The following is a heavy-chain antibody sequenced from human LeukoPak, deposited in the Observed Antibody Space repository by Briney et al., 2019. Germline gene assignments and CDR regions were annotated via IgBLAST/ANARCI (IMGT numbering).Heavy chain of an antibody. CDR2: ISVRSNYI. Sequence: GGSLRLSCAASGYTFSSYSINWVRQAPGKGPEWVSSISVRSNYIYYADSVRGRFRISRDDARDSLYLQMNSLRAEDTAVYYCVRLRRNSDTSGFYYYYDFWGQGTLVTVSS. CDR1: GYTFSSYS. D-gene: IGHD3-22*01. CDR3: VRLRRNSDTSGFYYYYDF. J-gene: IGHJ4*02. V-gene: IGHV3-21*01.